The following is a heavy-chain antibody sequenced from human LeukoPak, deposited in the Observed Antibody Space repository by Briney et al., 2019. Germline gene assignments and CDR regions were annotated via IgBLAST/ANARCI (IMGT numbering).Heavy chain of an antibody. CDR3: ADPPNADY. D-gene: IGHD4/OR15-4a*01. CDR1: GFTFSSYA. CDR2: IGGSDGRT. J-gene: IGHJ4*02. Sequence: GGSLRLSCAASGFTFSSYAMSCVRQAPGKGLEWVSSIGGSDGRTYYAESVKGRFTISRDNSKNTLYLQMNSLRVEDTAVYFCADPPNADYWGQGTLVTVSS. V-gene: IGHV3-23*01.